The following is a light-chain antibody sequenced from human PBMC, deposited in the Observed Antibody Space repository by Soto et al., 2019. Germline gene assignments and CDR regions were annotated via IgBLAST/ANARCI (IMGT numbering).Light chain of an antibody. CDR2: GAS. Sequence: EIVLTQSPGTLSLSPGEXATLSCRASQSVSSSYLAWYQQKPGQAPRLLIYGASSRPTGIPDRFSGSGSGTDFTLTISRLEPEDFAVYYCQQYGSSPWTFGQGTKVEIK. J-gene: IGKJ1*01. CDR1: QSVSSSY. V-gene: IGKV3-20*01. CDR3: QQYGSSPWT.